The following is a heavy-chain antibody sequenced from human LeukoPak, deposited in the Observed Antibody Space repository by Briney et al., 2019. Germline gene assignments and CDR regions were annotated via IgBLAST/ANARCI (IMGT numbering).Heavy chain of an antibody. D-gene: IGHD3-9*01. CDR3: ARDTYDILTGYYKWAFDI. Sequence: SETLSLTCTVSGGSISSYYWSWIRQPPGKGLEWIGYIYYSGSTNYSPSLKSRVTISVDTSKNQFSLKLSSVTAADTAVYYCARDTYDILTGYYKWAFDIWGQGTMVTVSS. J-gene: IGHJ3*02. V-gene: IGHV4-59*12. CDR2: IYYSGST. CDR1: GGSISSYY.